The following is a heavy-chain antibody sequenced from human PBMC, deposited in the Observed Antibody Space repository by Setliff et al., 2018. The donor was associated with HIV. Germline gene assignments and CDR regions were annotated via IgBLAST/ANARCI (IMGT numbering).Heavy chain of an antibody. CDR3: ARDSSFNMDV. V-gene: IGHV1-69*05. J-gene: IGHJ6*03. CDR2: IIPIFGTA. CDR1: GGTFSSYA. Sequence: VASVKVSCKASGGTFSSYAISWVRQAPGQGLEWMGGIIPIFGTANYAQKFQGRVTITTDESTSTAYMELSSLRSEDTAVYYCARDSSFNMDVWGKGTTVTVSS.